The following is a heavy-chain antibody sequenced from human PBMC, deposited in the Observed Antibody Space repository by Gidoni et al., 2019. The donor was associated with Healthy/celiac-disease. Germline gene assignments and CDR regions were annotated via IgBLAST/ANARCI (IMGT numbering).Heavy chain of an antibody. V-gene: IGHV4-59*01. D-gene: IGHD5-12*01. Sequence: QVQLQESGPGLVKPSETLSLTCTVSGGSISSYYWSWIRQPPGKGLEWIGYIYYSGSTNYNPSLKSRVTISVDTSKNQFSLKLSSVTAADTAVYYCARGASGYDWVYYYYYYYYMDVWGKGTTVTVSS. CDR1: GGSISSYY. CDR3: ARGASGYDWVYYYYYYYYMDV. J-gene: IGHJ6*03. CDR2: IYYSGST.